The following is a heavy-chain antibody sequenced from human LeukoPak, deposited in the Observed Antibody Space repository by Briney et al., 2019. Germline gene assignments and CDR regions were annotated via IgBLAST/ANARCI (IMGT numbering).Heavy chain of an antibody. Sequence: GGSLRLSCAASGFTFSSNWMHWVRQAPGKGLVWVSRSNEDGSTTNYADSVKGRFTISRDNAKNTLYLQMNSLRAEDTAVYYCAKDSEQLSRFDYWGQGTLVTVSS. D-gene: IGHD6-13*01. CDR3: AKDSEQLSRFDY. V-gene: IGHV3-74*01. J-gene: IGHJ4*02. CDR2: SNEDGSTT. CDR1: GFTFSSNW.